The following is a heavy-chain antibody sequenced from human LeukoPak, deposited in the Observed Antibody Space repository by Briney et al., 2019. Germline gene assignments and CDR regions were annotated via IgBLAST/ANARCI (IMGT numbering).Heavy chain of an antibody. J-gene: IGHJ6*03. V-gene: IGHV1-2*02. CDR3: ARGPDGSGSYYYYYYYMDV. D-gene: IGHD3-10*01. Sequence: ASVNVSCKASVYTFTSYYMHCVRQAPGQGLEWMVWINPNSGGTNYAQKFQGRVTMTRDTSISTAYMELSRLRSDDTAVYYCARGPDGSGSYYYYYYYMDVWGKGTTVTVSS. CDR1: VYTFTSYY. CDR2: INPNSGGT.